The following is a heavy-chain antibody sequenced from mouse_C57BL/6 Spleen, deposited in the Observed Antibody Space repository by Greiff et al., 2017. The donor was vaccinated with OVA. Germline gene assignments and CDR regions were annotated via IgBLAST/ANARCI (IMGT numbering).Heavy chain of an antibody. D-gene: IGHD2-4*01. Sequence: VQLQQSGAELVRPGTSVKMSCKASGYTFTNYWIGWAKQRPGHGLEWVGDIYPGGGYTNYNEKFKGKATLTADKSSSTAYMQFSSLTSEDSAIYYCARSGTDDYDEGYYAMDYWGQGTSVTVSS. CDR3: ARSGTDDYDEGYYAMDY. V-gene: IGHV1-63*01. CDR2: IYPGGGYT. CDR1: GYTFTNYW. J-gene: IGHJ4*01.